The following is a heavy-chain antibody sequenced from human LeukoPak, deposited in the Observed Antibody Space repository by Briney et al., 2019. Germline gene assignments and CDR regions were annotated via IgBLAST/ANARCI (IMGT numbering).Heavy chain of an antibody. J-gene: IGHJ4*02. CDR3: ARGYCSGGSCSPLDY. CDR2: IYYSGST. D-gene: IGHD2-15*01. Sequence: PSGTLSLTCTVSGGSISSSSYYWGWIRQPPGKGLEWIGSIYYSGSTYYNPSLKSRVTISVDTSKNQFSLKLSSVTAADTAVYYCARGYCSGGSCSPLDYWGQGTLVTVSS. V-gene: IGHV4-39*01. CDR1: GGSISSSSYY.